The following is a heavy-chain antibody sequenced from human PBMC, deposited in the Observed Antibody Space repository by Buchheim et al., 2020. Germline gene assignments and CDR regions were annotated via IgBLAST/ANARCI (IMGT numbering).Heavy chain of an antibody. J-gene: IGHJ4*02. D-gene: IGHD3-16*01. CDR3: AREGWGAKSEDDD. CDR1: GDSIRSSAYF. CDR2: INYSGKA. V-gene: IGHV4-39*07. Sequence: HLHLQESGPGLVKPSETLSLTCSVSGDSIRSSAYFWGWIRQSPGRALEWIASINYSGKAFYNPSLESRVTMSLDTSTNQFFLKLHSVTAADTAVYYCAREGWGAKSEDDDWGPGTL.